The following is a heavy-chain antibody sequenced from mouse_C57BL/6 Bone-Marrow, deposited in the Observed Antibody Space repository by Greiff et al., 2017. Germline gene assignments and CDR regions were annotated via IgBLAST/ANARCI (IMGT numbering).Heavy chain of an antibody. J-gene: IGHJ3*01. Sequence: EVQLQQSGPELVKPGASVKISCKASGYTFTDYYMNWVKQSHGKSLEWIGDINPNNGGTSYNQKFKGKATLTVDKSSSTAYMELRSLTSEDSAVYYCARERLLSPFAYWGQGTLVTVSA. CDR3: ARERLLSPFAY. V-gene: IGHV1-26*01. CDR1: GYTFTDYY. D-gene: IGHD2-1*01. CDR2: INPNNGGT.